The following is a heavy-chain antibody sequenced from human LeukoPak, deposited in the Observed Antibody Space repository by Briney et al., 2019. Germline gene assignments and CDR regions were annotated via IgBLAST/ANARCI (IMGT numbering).Heavy chain of an antibody. Sequence: PGGSLRLSCAASGFTFSSYGMHWVRQAPGKGLEWVAVIWYDGSNKYYADSVKGRFTISRDNSKNTLYLQMNSLRAEETAVYYCARDRDGDYFDYWGQGTLVTVSS. D-gene: IGHD4-17*01. CDR1: GFTFSSYG. CDR3: ARDRDGDYFDY. CDR2: IWYDGSNK. V-gene: IGHV3-33*01. J-gene: IGHJ4*02.